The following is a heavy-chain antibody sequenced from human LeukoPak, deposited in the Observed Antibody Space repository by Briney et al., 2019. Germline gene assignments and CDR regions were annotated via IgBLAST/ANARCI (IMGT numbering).Heavy chain of an antibody. D-gene: IGHD3-22*01. J-gene: IGHJ4*02. Sequence: GGSLTLSCAASAFTFSSYAMSWARQAPGKGMEWVSSITGSSASTYYADSVKGRFTISRDNTKNTLYLQMNSLRAEDMAVYFCAKLDYYDTHWGQGTLVTVSS. CDR1: AFTFSSYA. CDR2: ITGSSAST. V-gene: IGHV3-23*01. CDR3: AKLDYYDTH.